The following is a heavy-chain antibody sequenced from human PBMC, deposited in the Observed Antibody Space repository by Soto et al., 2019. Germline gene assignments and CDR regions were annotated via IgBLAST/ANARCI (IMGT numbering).Heavy chain of an antibody. J-gene: IGHJ6*02. CDR3: ARGDREDIAVVIGVRPGEYGVDV. D-gene: IGHD2-15*01. CDR2: ISYDGGNK. V-gene: IGHV3-30-3*01. CDR1: GFTFRNYA. Sequence: QVQLVESGGGVVQPGRSLRLSCAASGFTFRNYAMHWVRQAPGKGLECVAVISYDGGNKFYRDYVKGRFTISRDNSKNTLYLQITSLRYEDTAVYYCARGDREDIAVVIGVRPGEYGVDVWGQGTTVTASS.